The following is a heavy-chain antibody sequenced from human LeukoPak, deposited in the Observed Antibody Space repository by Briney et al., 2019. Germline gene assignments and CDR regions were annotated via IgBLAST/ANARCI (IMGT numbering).Heavy chain of an antibody. CDR3: TRVSTTDDY. CDR2: INSDGRGA. Sequence: GGSLRLSCAASGFAFSRYWMHWVRQAPGKGLVWVSRINSDGRGAVYADSVKGRFTISRDNAKNTLYLQMDSLRAEGTAVYYCTRVSTTDDYWGQGTLVTVSS. CDR1: GFAFSRYW. J-gene: IGHJ4*02. D-gene: IGHD2/OR15-2a*01. V-gene: IGHV3-74*01.